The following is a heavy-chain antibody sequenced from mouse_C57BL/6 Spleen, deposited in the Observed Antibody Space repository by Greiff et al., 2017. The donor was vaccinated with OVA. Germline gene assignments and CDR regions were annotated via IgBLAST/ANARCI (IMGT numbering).Heavy chain of an antibody. CDR3: ARENYYGSSWYFDV. D-gene: IGHD1-1*01. Sequence: VKVVESGPELVKPGASVKISCKASGYAFSSSWMNWVKQRPGKGLEWIGRIYPGDGDTNYNGKFKGKATLTADKSSSTAYMQLSSLTAEDSAVYFCARENYYGSSWYFDVWGTGTTVTVSS. V-gene: IGHV1-82*01. CDR2: IYPGDGDT. J-gene: IGHJ1*03. CDR1: GYAFSSSW.